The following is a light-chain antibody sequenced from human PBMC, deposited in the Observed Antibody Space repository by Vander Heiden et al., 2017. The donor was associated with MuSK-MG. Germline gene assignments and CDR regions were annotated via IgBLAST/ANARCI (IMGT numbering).Light chain of an antibody. J-gene: IGKJ5*01. Sequence: DIQMTQSPSSLSASVGDRVTITCRAGQTISSYLNWYQQKPGKAPKLLISTASSLQSGVPSRFSGSGSGTDFTLTIRRLQPEDFATYYCQQSDSPPITFGQGTLLE. CDR3: QQSDSPPIT. V-gene: IGKV1-39*01. CDR2: TAS. CDR1: QTISSY.